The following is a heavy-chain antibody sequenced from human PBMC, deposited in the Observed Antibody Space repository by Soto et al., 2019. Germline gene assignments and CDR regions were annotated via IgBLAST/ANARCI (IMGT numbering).Heavy chain of an antibody. D-gene: IGHD1-26*01. V-gene: IGHV4-59*01. J-gene: IGHJ4*02. CDR1: GASISSNH. CDR3: ATYEMGGAGRGR. CDR2: MYDSVTT. Sequence: QVQLQESGPRLVKPSETLSLTCSVSGASISSNHWTWIRQPPGKGLEWIGCMYDSVTTRYDSFFKGRVTISIDTSKNQFSLNLSSVTAADTAVYYCATYEMGGAGRGRCGQGTVVTVSS.